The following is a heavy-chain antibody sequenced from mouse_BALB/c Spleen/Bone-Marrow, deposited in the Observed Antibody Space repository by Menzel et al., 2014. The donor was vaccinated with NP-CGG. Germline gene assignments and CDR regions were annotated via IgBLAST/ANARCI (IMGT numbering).Heavy chain of an antibody. Sequence: EVKLMESGGGLAQPGGSLELSCAASGFDFSRYWVTWVRQAPGKGLEWIGEINPDSSTINYTPSLKDKFIISRDNAKNTLYLQMSKVRSEDTALYYCAKNYYYGYVAYWGQGTLVTVSA. CDR1: GFDFSRYW. J-gene: IGHJ3*01. D-gene: IGHD1-2*01. CDR3: AKNYYYGYVAY. V-gene: IGHV4-1*02. CDR2: INPDSSTI.